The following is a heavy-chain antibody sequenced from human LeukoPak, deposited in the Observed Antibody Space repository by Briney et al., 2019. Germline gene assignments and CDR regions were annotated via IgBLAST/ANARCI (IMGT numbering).Heavy chain of an antibody. D-gene: IGHD3-16*01. Sequence: SQTLSLTCTVSGGSISSGGYSWSWIRQPPGKGLEWIGYVYHTGHTHYSPSLKSRVTVSLDTSRNQVSLILSSVTAADTAVYYCARHRFGHLFDYWGQGTLVFVSS. J-gene: IGHJ4*02. CDR1: GGSISSGGYS. CDR2: VYHTGHT. CDR3: ARHRFGHLFDY. V-gene: IGHV4-61*08.